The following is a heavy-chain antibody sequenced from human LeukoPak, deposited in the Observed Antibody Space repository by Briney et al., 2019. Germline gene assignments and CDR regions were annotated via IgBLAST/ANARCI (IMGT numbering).Heavy chain of an antibody. Sequence: TGGSLRLSCAASGFTFDDYAMHWVRQAPGKGLEWVSGISWNSGSIGYADSVKGRFTISRDNAKNSLYLQMNSLRPEDTAVYYCAKDVQSTPYYYYGMDVWGQGTTVTVSS. CDR2: ISWNSGSI. CDR3: AKDVQSTPYYYYGMDV. CDR1: GFTFDDYA. V-gene: IGHV3-9*01. J-gene: IGHJ6*02.